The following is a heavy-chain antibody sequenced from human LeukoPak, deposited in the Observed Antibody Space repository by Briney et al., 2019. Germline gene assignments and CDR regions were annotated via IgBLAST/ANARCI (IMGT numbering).Heavy chain of an antibody. CDR1: GGSISSYY. CDR2: IYYSGST. D-gene: IGHD3-10*01. Sequence: SETLSLTCTVSGGSISSYYWGWIRQPPGKGLEWIGYIYYSGSTNYNPSLKSRVTISVDTSKNQFSLKLSSVTAADTAVYYCARALGFGDNWFDPWGQGTLVTVSS. J-gene: IGHJ5*02. V-gene: IGHV4-59*01. CDR3: ARALGFGDNWFDP.